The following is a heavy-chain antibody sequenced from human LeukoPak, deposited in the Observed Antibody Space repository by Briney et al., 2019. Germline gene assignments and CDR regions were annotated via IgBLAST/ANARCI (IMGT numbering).Heavy chain of an antibody. Sequence: GGSLRLSCAASGFTFSSYWMSWVRQAPGKGLEWVANIKQDGSEKYYVDSVKGRFTISRDNAKNSLYLQMNSLRAEDTAVYYCARGPGYSSSWYAFDIWGQGTMVTVSS. CDR2: IKQDGSEK. CDR1: GFTFSSYW. CDR3: ARGPGYSSSWYAFDI. J-gene: IGHJ3*02. V-gene: IGHV3-7*04. D-gene: IGHD6-13*01.